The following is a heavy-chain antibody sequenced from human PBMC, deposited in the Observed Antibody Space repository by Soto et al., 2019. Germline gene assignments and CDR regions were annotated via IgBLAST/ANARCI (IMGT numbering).Heavy chain of an antibody. CDR3: ARHGGVFFDP. J-gene: IGHJ5*02. D-gene: IGHD2-8*02. CDR1: GGSISSYTW. CDR2: ISDSGTT. V-gene: IGHV4-4*02. Sequence: PEETLSLTCAVSGGSISSYTWWSWVRQPPGKGLEWIGEISDSGTTKYNPSLKSRGTLSVDKSKNQVYLKLTSVAAADTAVYYCARHGGVFFDPWGQGTLVTVSS.